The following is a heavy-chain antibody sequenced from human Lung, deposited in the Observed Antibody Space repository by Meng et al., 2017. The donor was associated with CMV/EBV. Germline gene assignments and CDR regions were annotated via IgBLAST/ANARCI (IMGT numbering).Heavy chain of an antibody. J-gene: IGHJ6*02. Sequence: SETLSLXFTVPGHPINTYYWSWTRQPPGKGLEWIGYISYSGSTNYSPSLRSRVSLSVDTSKNQFSLELSAVTAADTAIYYCARDRAALGYYYYALDVWGQGTTVTVSS. D-gene: IGHD2-15*01. V-gene: IGHV4-59*01. CDR1: GHPINTYY. CDR3: ARDRAALGYYYYALDV. CDR2: ISYSGST.